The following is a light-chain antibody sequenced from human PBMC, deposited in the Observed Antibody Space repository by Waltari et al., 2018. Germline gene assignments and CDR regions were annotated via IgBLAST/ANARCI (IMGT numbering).Light chain of an antibody. CDR2: AAS. J-gene: IGKJ4*01. CDR1: QTISSY. V-gene: IGKV1-39*01. CDR3: QQTYSIPLT. Sequence: DIQMTQSPSSLSASIGDRVSITCRASQTISSYVSWYQQKPGKAPKLLIVAASSLHSGVPSRFSGSGSGTDFVLTISSLQPDDFATYYCQQTYSIPLTFGGGTKVDIK.